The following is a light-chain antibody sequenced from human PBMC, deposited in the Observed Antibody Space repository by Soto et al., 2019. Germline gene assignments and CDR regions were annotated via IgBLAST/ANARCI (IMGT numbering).Light chain of an antibody. V-gene: IGLV1-44*01. CDR1: SSNIGSHT. CDR3: AAWDDRLNGVV. Sequence: QAVVTQPPSASGTPGQTIAISCSGGSSNIGSHTVNWYQQLPGTAPRLLIYSNTQRPSGVPDRFSGSKSGTSASLAISGRQSEYEGDYYCAAWDDRLNGVVFGGGTKLTVL. J-gene: IGLJ2*01. CDR2: SNT.